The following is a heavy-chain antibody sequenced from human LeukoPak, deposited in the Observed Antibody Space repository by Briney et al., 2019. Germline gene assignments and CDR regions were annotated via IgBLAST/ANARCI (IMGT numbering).Heavy chain of an antibody. CDR1: GGTFSSYT. V-gene: IGHV1-69*02. CDR3: ARGDNSSGYNQEYYFDY. Sequence: AASVKVSCKASGGTFSSYTISWVRQAPGQRLEWMGRIIPILGIANYAQKFQGRVTITADKSTSTAYMELSSLRSEDTAVYYCARGDNSSGYNQEYYFDYWGQGTRVTVSS. D-gene: IGHD6-13*01. CDR2: IIPILGIA. J-gene: IGHJ4*02.